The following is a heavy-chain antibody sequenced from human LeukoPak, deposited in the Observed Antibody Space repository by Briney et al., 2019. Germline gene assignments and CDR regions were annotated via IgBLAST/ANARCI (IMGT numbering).Heavy chain of an antibody. CDR3: ARDTAMVGFDY. Sequence: PSQTLSLTCTVSGGSISSGDYYWSWIRQPPGKGLEWIVYIYYSGSTYYNPSLKSRVTISVDTSKNQFSLKLSSVTAADTAVYYCARDTAMVGFDYWGQGTLVTVSS. V-gene: IGHV4-30-4*01. CDR1: GGSISSGDYY. D-gene: IGHD5-18*01. J-gene: IGHJ4*02. CDR2: IYYSGST.